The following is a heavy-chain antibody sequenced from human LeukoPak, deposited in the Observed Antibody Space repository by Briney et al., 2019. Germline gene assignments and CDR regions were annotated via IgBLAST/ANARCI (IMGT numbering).Heavy chain of an antibody. CDR1: GGSFSSYY. J-gene: IGHJ6*03. V-gene: IGHV4-4*07. CDR3: ARDGRHCSSTSCSGGYYYFMDV. CDR2: IYSSGST. Sequence: SETLSLTCTVSGGSFSSYYWCWIRQPAGKGLEWIGRIYSSGSTNYSPPLKSRVTMSVDTCRNPFYLKLTSVTAADTAVYYCARDGRHCSSTSCSGGYYYFMDVWGKGTTLTVSS. D-gene: IGHD2-2*01.